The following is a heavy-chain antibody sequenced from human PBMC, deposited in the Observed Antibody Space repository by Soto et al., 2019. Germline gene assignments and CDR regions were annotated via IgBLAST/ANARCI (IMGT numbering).Heavy chain of an antibody. CDR3: ARGIVRKTKYYYGMDV. D-gene: IGHD2-2*01. CDR2: FYYSGRT. CDR1: GGSISSSDYF. V-gene: IGHV4-31*03. J-gene: IGHJ6*02. Sequence: SETLSLTCSVSGGSISSSDYFWSWIRQRPGEGLEWIGHFYYSGRTDYSPSLRSGVTISVDTSKNQFSLSLRFVTAADTATYYCARGIVRKTKYYYGMDVWGPGTTVTVSS.